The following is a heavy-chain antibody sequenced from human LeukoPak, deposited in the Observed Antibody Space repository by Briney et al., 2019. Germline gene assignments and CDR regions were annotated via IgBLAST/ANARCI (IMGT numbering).Heavy chain of an antibody. CDR1: GGTFSSYA. D-gene: IGHD2-21*02. CDR3: ARAGDWSAFGAFDI. J-gene: IGHJ3*02. Sequence: ASVKVSCKASGGTFSSYAISWVRQATGQGLEWMGWMNPNSGNTGYAQKFQGRVTMTRNTSISTAYMELSSLRSEDTAVYYCARAGDWSAFGAFDIWGQGTMVTVSS. V-gene: IGHV1-8*02. CDR2: MNPNSGNT.